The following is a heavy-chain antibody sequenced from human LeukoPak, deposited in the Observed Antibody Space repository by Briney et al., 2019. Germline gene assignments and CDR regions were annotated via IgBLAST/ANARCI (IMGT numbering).Heavy chain of an antibody. CDR1: GGSISSYY. CDR2: IYTSGST. CDR3: ARDPYSSGWSYGMDV. D-gene: IGHD6-19*01. J-gene: IGHJ6*02. Sequence: PSETLSLTCTVSGGSISSYYWSWIRQPAGKGLEWIGRIYTSGSTNYNPSLKSRVTMSVDTSKNQFSLKLSPVTAADTAVYYCARDPYSSGWSYGMDVWGQGTTVTVSS. V-gene: IGHV4-4*07.